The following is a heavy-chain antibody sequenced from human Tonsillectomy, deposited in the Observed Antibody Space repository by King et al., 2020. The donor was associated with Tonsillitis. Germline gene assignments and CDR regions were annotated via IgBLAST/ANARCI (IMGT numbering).Heavy chain of an antibody. CDR2: IYPGESDT. Sequence: VQLVQSGAEVKKPGESLKISCKGSGYSFTSYWIGWVRQMPGKGLEWMGIIYPGESDTRYSPSFQGQVTISADKSISTAYLQWSSLKATDTAMYYCARRWNYGDYGTNWFDPWGQGTLVTFSS. CDR1: GYSFTSYW. D-gene: IGHD4-17*01. CDR3: ARRWNYGDYGTNWFDP. J-gene: IGHJ5*02. V-gene: IGHV5-51*01.